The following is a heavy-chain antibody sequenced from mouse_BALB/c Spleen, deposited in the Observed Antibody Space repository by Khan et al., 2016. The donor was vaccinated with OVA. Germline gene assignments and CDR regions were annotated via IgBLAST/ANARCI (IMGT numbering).Heavy chain of an antibody. Sequence: QVQLKQSGAELARPGASVKLSCKASGYTFTSYWMQWVKQRPGQGLEWIGAIYPGIGDTRYTQKFRGKATLTADQSSTTAYMQLSSLASEDSAVYYCARTGGTYDGYFGYFDVWGAGTTVTVSS. CDR3: ARTGGTYDGYFGYFDV. CDR1: GYTFTSYW. V-gene: IGHV1-87*01. J-gene: IGHJ1*01. CDR2: IYPGIGDT. D-gene: IGHD2-3*01.